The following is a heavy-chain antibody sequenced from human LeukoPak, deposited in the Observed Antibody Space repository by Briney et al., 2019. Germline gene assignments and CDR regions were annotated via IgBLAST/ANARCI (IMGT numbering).Heavy chain of an antibody. J-gene: IGHJ4*02. CDR2: INYSGGT. CDR1: GGSISSYY. Sequence: SDPLSLPCTLCGGSISSYYWRWLPQPRGKGLEGSGYINYSGGTNYNPSLKSRVTISVDTSKNQFSLKLSSVTAADTAVYYCARHDNEKSGYEIDYWGQGTLVTVSS. CDR3: ARHDNEKSGYEIDY. D-gene: IGHD5-12*01. V-gene: IGHV4-59*08.